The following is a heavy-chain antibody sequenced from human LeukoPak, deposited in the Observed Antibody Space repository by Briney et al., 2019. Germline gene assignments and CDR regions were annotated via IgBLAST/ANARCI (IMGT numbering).Heavy chain of an antibody. Sequence: SETLSLTCTVSGGSISSSSYYWGWIRQPPGKGLEWIGYIYYSGSTNYNPSLKSRVTISVDTSKNQFSLKLSSVIAADTAVYYCARSYSSIMDVWGKGTTVTVSS. D-gene: IGHD6-13*01. CDR1: GGSISSSSYY. CDR2: IYYSGST. J-gene: IGHJ6*03. V-gene: IGHV4-61*05. CDR3: ARSYSSIMDV.